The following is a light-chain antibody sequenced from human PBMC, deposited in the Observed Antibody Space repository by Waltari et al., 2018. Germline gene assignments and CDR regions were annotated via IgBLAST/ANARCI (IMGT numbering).Light chain of an antibody. V-gene: IGLV2-23*02. J-gene: IGLJ1*01. CDR3: CSYAGSVPYV. CDR1: NSNIGTYSL. Sequence: QSALTQPASVSGSPGQSITISCTGSNSNIGTYSLVSWFQHRPGKAPNLLIYEVSHRPSGVSVRFSGSKSGNTASLTISGLQAEDEADYYCCSYAGSVPYVFGTGTTVTVL. CDR2: EVS.